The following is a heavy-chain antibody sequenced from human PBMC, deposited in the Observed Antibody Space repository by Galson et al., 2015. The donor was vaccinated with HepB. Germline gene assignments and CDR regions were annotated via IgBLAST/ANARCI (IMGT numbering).Heavy chain of an antibody. Sequence: SLRLSCAASGFTFSRNAMSWVRQAPGKGLEWVSGISGSGGTTYYADSVKGRFTISRDNSKNTLFLQMSSLRAEDTAVYFCANIISGGNYYDMDVWGKGTTVTVSS. J-gene: IGHJ6*03. CDR3: ANIISGGNYYDMDV. D-gene: IGHD1-26*01. V-gene: IGHV3-23*01. CDR2: ISGSGGTT. CDR1: GFTFSRNA.